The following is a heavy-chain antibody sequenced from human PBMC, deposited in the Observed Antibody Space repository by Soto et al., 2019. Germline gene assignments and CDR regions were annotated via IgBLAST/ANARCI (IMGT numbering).Heavy chain of an antibody. D-gene: IGHD6-13*01. CDR3: AKDWGRGSGWLYWYFDL. V-gene: IGHV3-23*01. CDR1: GVIFSRSA. J-gene: IGHJ2*01. Sequence: RLACDLSGVIFSRSATTCFLKETWKGVEWVSAISGSGGSTYYADSVKGLFTISRDNAKNTLYLQMNSLRAEETAVYYFAKDWGRGSGWLYWYFDLWGRGNLVTVSS. CDR2: ISGSGGST.